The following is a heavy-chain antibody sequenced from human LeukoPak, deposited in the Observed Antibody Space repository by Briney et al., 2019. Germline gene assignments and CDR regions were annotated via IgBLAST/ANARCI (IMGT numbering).Heavy chain of an antibody. CDR3: ARVGAAAVGDWFDP. J-gene: IGHJ5*02. Sequence: SETLSLTCTVSGGSISSYYWSWIRQPPGKGLEWIGYIYYSGSTNYNPSLKSRVTISVDTSKNQFSLKLSSVTAADTAVYYCARVGAAAVGDWFDPWGQGTLVTVSS. CDR2: IYYSGST. CDR1: GGSISSYY. V-gene: IGHV4-59*08. D-gene: IGHD6-13*01.